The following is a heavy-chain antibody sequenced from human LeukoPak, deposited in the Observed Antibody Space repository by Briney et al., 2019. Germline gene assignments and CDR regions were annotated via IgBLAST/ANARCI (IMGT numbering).Heavy chain of an antibody. Sequence: GASVKVSCKASGYTFTGYYMHWVRQAPGQGLEWMGIINPSGGSTSYAQKFQGRVTMTRDMSTSTAYMELSSLRSEDTAVYYCARVAGGRYCSSTSCYMRGWFDPWGQGTLVTVSS. D-gene: IGHD2-2*02. CDR3: ARVAGGRYCSSTSCYMRGWFDP. CDR2: INPSGGST. V-gene: IGHV1-46*01. CDR1: GYTFTGYY. J-gene: IGHJ5*02.